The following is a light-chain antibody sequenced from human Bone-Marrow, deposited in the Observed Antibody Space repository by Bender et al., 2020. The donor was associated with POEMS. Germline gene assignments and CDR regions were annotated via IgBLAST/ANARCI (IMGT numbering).Light chain of an antibody. J-gene: IGLJ2*01. CDR3: QSYDSNNVV. CDR1: SGSIASNY. Sequence: NFMLTQPHSVSESPGKTVTISCTGSSGSIASNYVQWYQQRPGSVPTTVIYEDNQRPSGVPDRFSGSIDSSSNSASLTISGLKTEDEADYYCQSYDSNNVVFGGGTKLTAL. CDR2: EDN. V-gene: IGLV6-57*02.